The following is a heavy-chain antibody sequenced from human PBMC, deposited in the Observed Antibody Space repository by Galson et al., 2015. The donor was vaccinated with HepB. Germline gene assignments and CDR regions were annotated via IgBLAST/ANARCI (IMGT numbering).Heavy chain of an antibody. CDR1: GFTFSYYA. J-gene: IGHJ4*01. Sequence: SLRLSCAASGFTFSYYAMSWVRQAPGKRLEWVSAITPSGDNTYSADSMKGRFTISRNNSKNTLFMQMNSLRANDTAIYFCAKVFPEKTDGWYRQSLYYFDSWGHGTRFTVSS. CDR3: AKVFPEKTDGWYRQSLYYFDS. D-gene: IGHD6-19*01. CDR2: ITPSGDNT. V-gene: IGHV3-23*01.